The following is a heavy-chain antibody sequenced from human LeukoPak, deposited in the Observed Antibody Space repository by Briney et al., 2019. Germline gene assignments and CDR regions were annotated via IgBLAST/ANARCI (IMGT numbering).Heavy chain of an antibody. CDR2: IYYSGST. V-gene: IGHV4-59*01. Sequence: SETLSLTCAVSGGSISPYYWSWIRQPPGKGLEWIGYIYYSGSTNYNPSLKSRVTISVDTAERQVSLIQRSVTAADTAVYYCAREVGDSDSDNWFDPWGQGTLVIVSS. CDR1: GGSISPYY. J-gene: IGHJ5*02. CDR3: AREVGDSDSDNWFDP. D-gene: IGHD2-21*02.